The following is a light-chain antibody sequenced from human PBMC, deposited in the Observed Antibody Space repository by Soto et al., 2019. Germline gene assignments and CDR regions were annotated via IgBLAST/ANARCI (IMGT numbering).Light chain of an antibody. CDR2: DAS. CDR1: QSVSSY. J-gene: IGKJ3*01. CDR3: QQRSNWLIT. Sequence: EIVLTQSPATLSLSPGESATLSCRASQSVSSYLAWYQQKPGQAPRLLIYDASKRATGIPARFSGSGSGTDFTLTISSLEPEDLAVYYCQQRSNWLITFGPGTKVDIK. V-gene: IGKV3-11*01.